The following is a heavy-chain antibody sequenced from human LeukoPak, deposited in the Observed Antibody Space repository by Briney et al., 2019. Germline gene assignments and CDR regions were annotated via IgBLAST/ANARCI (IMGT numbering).Heavy chain of an antibody. V-gene: IGHV3-7*01. J-gene: IGHJ4*02. CDR2: INQDGSEK. CDR3: ATSEVAAATEFDY. D-gene: IGHD2-15*01. Sequence: GGSLRLSCVASRFTFSDYWMSWVRQAPGKGLEWVANINQDGSEKYYVDSVKGRFTISRDNAKNSLYLQMNSLRAEDTAVYYCATSEVAAATEFDYWGQGTLVTVSS. CDR1: RFTFSDYW.